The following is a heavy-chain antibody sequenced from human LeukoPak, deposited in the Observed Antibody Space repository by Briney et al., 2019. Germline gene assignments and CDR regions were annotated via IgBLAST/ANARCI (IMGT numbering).Heavy chain of an antibody. J-gene: IGHJ6*03. CDR3: ARNGPHDYEKPRRYYYYMDV. Sequence: SETLSLTCTVSGGSISSSSYYWGWIRQPPGKGLEWIGSIYYSGSTYYNPSLKSRVTISVDTSKNQFSLKLSSVTAADTAVYYCARNGPHDYEKPRRYYYYMDVWGKGTTVTISS. CDR1: GGSISSSSYY. CDR2: IYYSGST. D-gene: IGHD4-17*01. V-gene: IGHV4-39*01.